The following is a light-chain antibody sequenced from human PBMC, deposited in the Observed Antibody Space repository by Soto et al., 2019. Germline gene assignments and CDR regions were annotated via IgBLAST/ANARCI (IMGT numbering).Light chain of an antibody. CDR2: KAS. CDR3: QQYNSYSPVT. V-gene: IGKV1-5*03. CDR1: QSISSW. J-gene: IGKJ1*01. Sequence: DIQMTQSPSTLSASVGDRVTITCRASQSISSWLAWYQQKPGKAPKLLIYKASSLESGVPSRFSGSGSGTEITLTISSLQPDDFATYYCQQYNSYSPVTFGQGTKVDIK.